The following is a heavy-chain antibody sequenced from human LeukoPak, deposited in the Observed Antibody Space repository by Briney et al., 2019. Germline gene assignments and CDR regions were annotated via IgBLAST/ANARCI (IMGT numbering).Heavy chain of an antibody. J-gene: IGHJ5*02. CDR1: GYTFTSYG. CDR2: ISAYNRNT. V-gene: IGHV1-18*01. D-gene: IGHD6-13*01. Sequence: PVASVKVSCKASGYTFTSYGISWVRQAPGQGLEWMGWISAYNRNTNYAQKLQGRVTMTTDTSTSTAYMELRSLRSDDTVVYYCARDVAAAGTPVDPWGQGTLVTVSS. CDR3: ARDVAAAGTPVDP.